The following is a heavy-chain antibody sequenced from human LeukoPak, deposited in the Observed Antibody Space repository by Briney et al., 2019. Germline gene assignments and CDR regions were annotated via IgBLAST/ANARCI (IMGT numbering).Heavy chain of an antibody. CDR1: GFTLSSYE. D-gene: IGHD3-10*01. CDR2: IDYDGGSG. Sequence: GGSLRLSCTVSGFTLSSYEMSWIRQAPGKGLERVSSIDYDGGSGHYADSVKGRFTISRDNAKNSVYLQMNSLRAEDTALYYCARLSAYYYGSYFYYYMDVWGKGTTVTVSS. J-gene: IGHJ6*03. CDR3: ARLSAYYYGSYFYYYMDV. V-gene: IGHV3-48*03.